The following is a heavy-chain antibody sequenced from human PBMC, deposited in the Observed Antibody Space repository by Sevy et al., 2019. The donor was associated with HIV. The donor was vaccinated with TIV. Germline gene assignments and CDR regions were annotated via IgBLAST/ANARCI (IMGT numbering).Heavy chain of an antibody. Sequence: GGSLRLSCAVSGFTFSSYNMNWVRQAPGKGLECISFISSGGHTIYYADSVKGRFTISRDSAKNSVYLQMNSLRVEDTAVYYCARDGGYSDYGMDVWGQGTTVTVSS. D-gene: IGHD2-15*01. V-gene: IGHV3-48*01. J-gene: IGHJ6*02. CDR2: ISSGGHTI. CDR3: ARDGGYSDYGMDV. CDR1: GFTFSSYN.